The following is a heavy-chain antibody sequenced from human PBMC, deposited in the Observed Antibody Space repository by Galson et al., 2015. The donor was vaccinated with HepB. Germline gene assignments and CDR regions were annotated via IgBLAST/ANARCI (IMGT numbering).Heavy chain of an antibody. D-gene: IGHD4-17*01. CDR3: ARDGDYYYGMDV. V-gene: IGHV3-11*01. J-gene: IGHJ6*02. CDR1: GFSFSDYY. CDR2: ISRRSQSI. Sequence: SLRLSCAASGFSFSDYYMSWIRQAPGKGLEWLSYISRRSQSIYYADSVKGRITISRDNAKDSLFLQMNSLRPDDTAVYYCARDGDYYYGMDVWGQGTTVIVSS.